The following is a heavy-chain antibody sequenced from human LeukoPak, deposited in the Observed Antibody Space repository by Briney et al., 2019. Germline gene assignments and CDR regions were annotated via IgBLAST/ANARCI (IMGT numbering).Heavy chain of an antibody. D-gene: IGHD1-26*01. Sequence: SETLSLTCTVSGGSINSYYWSWIRQPPGKGLEWIGYIYYSGSTNYNPSLKSRVTISVDTSKNQFSLKLSSVTAADTAVYYCARDKVGATGDYYYYYMDVWGKGTTVTISS. CDR3: ARDKVGATGDYYYYYMDV. CDR1: GGSINSYY. V-gene: IGHV4-59*12. J-gene: IGHJ6*03. CDR2: IYYSGST.